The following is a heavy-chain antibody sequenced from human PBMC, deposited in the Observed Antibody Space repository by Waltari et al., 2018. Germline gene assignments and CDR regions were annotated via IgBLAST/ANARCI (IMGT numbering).Heavy chain of an antibody. CDR3: AKDPGNWYSDS. Sequence: RNYAMNWVRQAPGKGLEWVSTISGPGGAAYYADSVKGRFTISRDNSKNTLYLQMNSLRAEDTAVYYCAKDPGNWYSDSWGQGTLVTVSS. CDR1: RNYA. CDR2: ISGPGGAA. V-gene: IGHV3-23*01. J-gene: IGHJ4*02. D-gene: IGHD2-21*02.